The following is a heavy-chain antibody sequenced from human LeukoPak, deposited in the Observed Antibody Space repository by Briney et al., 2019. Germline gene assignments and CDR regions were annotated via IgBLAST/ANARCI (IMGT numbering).Heavy chain of an antibody. CDR1: GFTFSSYG. CDR2: ISYDGSNK. CDR3: AKDNGSGSFDY. D-gene: IGHD3-10*01. J-gene: IGHJ4*02. V-gene: IGHV3-30*18. Sequence: GRSLRLPCAASGFTFSSYGMHWVRQAPGKGLEWVAVISYDGSNKYYADSVKGRFTISRDNSKNTLYLQMNSLGAEDTAVYYCAKDNGSGSFDYWGQGTLVTVSS.